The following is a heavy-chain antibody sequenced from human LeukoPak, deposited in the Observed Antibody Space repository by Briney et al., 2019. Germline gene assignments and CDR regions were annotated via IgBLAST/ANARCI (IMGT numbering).Heavy chain of an antibody. D-gene: IGHD1-26*01. V-gene: IGHV3-7*01. CDR2: IKGDESAR. CDR1: GFTFSTYW. CDR3: ARDVGGSLDY. Sequence: GGSLRLSCEASGFTFSTYWMAWVRQAQGKGLEWVANIKGDESARHQADSVKGRFTISRDNAKKSVYLQMSSLRGEDTAVYYCARDVGGSLDYWGQGTLVTVSS. J-gene: IGHJ4*02.